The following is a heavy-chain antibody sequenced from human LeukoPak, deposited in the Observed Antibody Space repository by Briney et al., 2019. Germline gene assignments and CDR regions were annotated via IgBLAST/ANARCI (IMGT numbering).Heavy chain of an antibody. D-gene: IGHD6-19*01. Sequence: PSETLSLTCIVSGGSIRSRSYYWGWIRQPPGKGLEWIGSIYYTGSTYYNPSLKSRVTISVDTSKNQFSLRLSSVTAADTAVYYCASRIAVSKFDYWGQGTLVTVSS. J-gene: IGHJ4*02. CDR1: GGSIRSRSYY. CDR3: ASRIAVSKFDY. V-gene: IGHV4-39*07. CDR2: IYYTGST.